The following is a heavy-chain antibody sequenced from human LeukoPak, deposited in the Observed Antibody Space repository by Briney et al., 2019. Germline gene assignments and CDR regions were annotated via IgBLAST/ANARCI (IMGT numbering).Heavy chain of an antibody. CDR1: GFTFSSYE. J-gene: IGHJ4*02. V-gene: IGHV3-48*03. CDR3: AKDLPRLRYFDWLSHFDY. D-gene: IGHD3-9*01. CDR2: ISSSGSTI. Sequence: PGGSLRLSCAASGFTFSSYEMNWVRQAPGKGLEWASYISSSGSTIYYADSVKGRFTISRDNAKNSLYLQMNSLRAEDTAVYYCAKDLPRLRYFDWLSHFDYWGQGTLVTVSS.